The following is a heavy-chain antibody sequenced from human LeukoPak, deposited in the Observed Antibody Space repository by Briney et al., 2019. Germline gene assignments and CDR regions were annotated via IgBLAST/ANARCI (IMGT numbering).Heavy chain of an antibody. CDR2: IYYSGST. J-gene: IGHJ4*02. CDR3: ARKNYYDSSGSFDY. D-gene: IGHD3-22*01. Sequence: PSETLSLTCTVSGGSISSYYWSWIRQPPGKGLEWIGYIYYSGSTNYNPSLKSRVTISVDTSKNQFSPKLSSVTAADTAVYYCARKNYYDSSGSFDYWGQGTLVTVSS. V-gene: IGHV4-59*01. CDR1: GGSISSYY.